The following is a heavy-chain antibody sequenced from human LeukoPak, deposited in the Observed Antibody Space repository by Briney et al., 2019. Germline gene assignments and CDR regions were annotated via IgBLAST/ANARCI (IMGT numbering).Heavy chain of an antibody. CDR3: AKDQPNYYDSSGYYPADAFDI. J-gene: IGHJ3*02. CDR1: GFTFSSYG. Sequence: GGSLRLSCAASGFTFSSYGMSWVRQAPGKGLEWVSAISGSGGSTYYADSVKGRFTISRANSKNTLYLQMNSLRAEDTAVYYCAKDQPNYYDSSGYYPADAFDIWGQGTMVTVSS. V-gene: IGHV3-23*01. D-gene: IGHD3-22*01. CDR2: ISGSGGST.